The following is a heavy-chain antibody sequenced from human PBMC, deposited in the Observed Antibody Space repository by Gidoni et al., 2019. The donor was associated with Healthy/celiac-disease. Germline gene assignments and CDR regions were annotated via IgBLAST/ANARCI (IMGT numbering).Heavy chain of an antibody. J-gene: IGHJ4*02. CDR1: GYSISSGYY. CDR3: ARSYSSSWYYFDY. Sequence: QVQLQESGPGLVKPSENLSLPCTVSGYSISSGYYWGWIRQPPGKGLEWIGSIYHSGSTYYNPSLKSRVTISVDTSKNQFSLKLSSVTAADTAVYYCARSYSSSWYYFDYWGQGTLVTVSS. V-gene: IGHV4-38-2*02. D-gene: IGHD6-13*01. CDR2: IYHSGST.